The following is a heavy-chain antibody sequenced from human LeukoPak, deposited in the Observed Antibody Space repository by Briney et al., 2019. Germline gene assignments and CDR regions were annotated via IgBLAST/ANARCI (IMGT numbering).Heavy chain of an antibody. CDR1: GFIFNSYW. CDR3: ARAGARSXDRWWYDY. Sequence: PGGSLRLSCEASGFIFNSYWMTWVRQAPGKGLEWVANIKEDGGEKFYGDFVKGRFTISRDNDKNSLYLQMNSLRAEDTPVYYCARAGARSXDRWWYDYWGQGTLVTVSS. CDR2: IKEDGGEK. J-gene: IGHJ4*02. V-gene: IGHV3-7*03. D-gene: IGHD2-15*01.